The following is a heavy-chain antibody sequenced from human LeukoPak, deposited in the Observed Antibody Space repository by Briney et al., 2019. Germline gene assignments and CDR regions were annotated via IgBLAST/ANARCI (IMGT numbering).Heavy chain of an antibody. CDR2: IKSKTDGGTT. Sequence: GGSLRLSCAASGFTFSNAWMSWVRQAPGKGLEWVGRIKSKTDGGTTDYAAPVKGRFTISRDDSKNTLYLQMNSLKTEDTAVYYCTTDRWDCSSTSCPIDYWGQGTLVTVSS. CDR1: GFTFSNAW. V-gene: IGHV3-15*01. J-gene: IGHJ4*02. CDR3: TTDRWDCSSTSCPIDY. D-gene: IGHD2-2*01.